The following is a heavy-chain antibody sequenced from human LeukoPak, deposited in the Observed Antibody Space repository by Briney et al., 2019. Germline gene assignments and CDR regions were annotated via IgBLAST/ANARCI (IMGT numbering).Heavy chain of an antibody. J-gene: IGHJ5*02. CDR1: GGSISTYY. CDR2: ISTTGGT. D-gene: IGHD4-17*01. V-gene: IGHV4-4*07. CDR3: ARDLDHGPRNWFDP. Sequence: PSETLSLTCTVSGGSISTYYWSWIRQPAGKGLEWIGRISTTGGTIYNPSLKSRVTVSVDTSKNQFSLKLSSVTAADTAVYYCARDLDHGPRNWFDPWGQGTLVIVSS.